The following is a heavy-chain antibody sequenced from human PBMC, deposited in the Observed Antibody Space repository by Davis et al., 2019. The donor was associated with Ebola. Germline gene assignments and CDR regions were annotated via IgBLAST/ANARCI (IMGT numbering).Heavy chain of an antibody. D-gene: IGHD4-17*01. CDR3: AKYGDYASFDY. J-gene: IGHJ4*02. Sequence: GESLKISCAASGFTVSSNYMSWVRQAPGKGLEWVSVIYSGGSTYYADSVKGRFTISRDNSKNTLYLQMNSLRAEDTAVYYCAKYGDYASFDYWGQGTLVTVSS. CDR2: IYSGGST. CDR1: GFTVSSNY. V-gene: IGHV3-66*01.